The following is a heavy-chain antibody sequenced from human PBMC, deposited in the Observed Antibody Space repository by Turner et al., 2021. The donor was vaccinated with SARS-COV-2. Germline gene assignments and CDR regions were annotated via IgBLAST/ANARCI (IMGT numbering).Heavy chain of an antibody. CDR1: GFTVSSNY. J-gene: IGHJ3*02. CDR3: ARGYSSGWYKSSAFDI. D-gene: IGHD6-19*01. V-gene: IGHV3-53*01. CDR2: IYSDGST. Sequence: VQPSEPGCVSCQLGGSLSPSCSSSGFTVSSNYMSWIRKAPGKGLGWVSVIYSDGSTYYTDSVKGRFTISRANSKNKLYLQMNSLRAEDTDVYYCARGYSSGWYKSSAFDIWGQGTMVTVSS.